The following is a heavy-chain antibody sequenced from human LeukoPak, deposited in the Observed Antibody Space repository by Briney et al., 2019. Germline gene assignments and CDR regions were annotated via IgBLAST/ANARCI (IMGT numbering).Heavy chain of an antibody. CDR2: ISSSGSST. CDR3: VIPVVVNDY. J-gene: IGHJ4*02. CDR1: GFTFSSYA. Sequence: GGSLRLSCAASGFTFSSYAMGWVRQATGKGLEWVSAISSSGSSTYYADSVKGRFTISRDNSKNTLYLQMSSLRAEDTAVYYCVIPVVVNDYWGQGTLVTVSS. V-gene: IGHV3-23*01. D-gene: IGHD2-15*01.